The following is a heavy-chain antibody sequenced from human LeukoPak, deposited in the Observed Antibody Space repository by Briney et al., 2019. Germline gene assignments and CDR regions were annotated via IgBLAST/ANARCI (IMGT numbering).Heavy chain of an antibody. Sequence: GGSLRLSCAASGFTFSSYSMNWVRQAPGKGLEWVSSISSSSSYIYYADSVKGRFTISRDNAKNSLYLQMNSLRAAEKAVYYCARGGSGGYYFDYWGQGTLVTVSS. CDR1: GFTFSSYS. V-gene: IGHV3-21*01. CDR2: ISSSSSYI. CDR3: ARGGSGGYYFDY. J-gene: IGHJ4*02. D-gene: IGHD3-16*01.